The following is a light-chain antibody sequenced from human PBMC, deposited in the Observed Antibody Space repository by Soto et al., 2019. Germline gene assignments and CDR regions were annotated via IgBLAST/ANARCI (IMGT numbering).Light chain of an antibody. V-gene: IGKV3-20*01. CDR3: QQYSSLWT. CDR2: GAS. CDR1: QSVSSSY. Sequence: EIVLTQSPGTLSLSPGERATLSCRASQSVSSSYLAWYQQKPGQAPRLLIYGASSRATGIPDRFSGSGSGTDFTLSISRLEPEDFAVYYCQQYSSLWTFGQGTRWIS. J-gene: IGKJ1*01.